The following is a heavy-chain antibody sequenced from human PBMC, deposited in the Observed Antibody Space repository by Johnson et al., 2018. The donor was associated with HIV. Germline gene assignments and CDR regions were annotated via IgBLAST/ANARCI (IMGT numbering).Heavy chain of an antibody. J-gene: IGHJ3*01. V-gene: IGHV3-15*01. Sequence: VQLVESGGGLVQPGGSLRLSCAASGFTFSSYWMTWVRQAPGKGLEWVGRIKSNTDGGTADYVAPVKDRFTISRDDSRNTLYLQMNSLRAEDTAVYYCARDSAEQVGDAIDLWGRGTMVTVSS. CDR2: IKSNTDGGTA. D-gene: IGHD1/OR15-1a*01. CDR1: GFTFSSYW. CDR3: ARDSAEQVGDAIDL.